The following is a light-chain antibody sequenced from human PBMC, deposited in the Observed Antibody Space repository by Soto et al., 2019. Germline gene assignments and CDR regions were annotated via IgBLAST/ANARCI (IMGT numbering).Light chain of an antibody. CDR2: ETS. V-gene: IGKV1-39*01. CDR1: QNIAKY. J-gene: IGKJ4*01. Sequence: DIRMAQSPSSLSASVGDRVTITCRAGQNIAKYLNWYQQKPGKAPLLLIYETSKLEIGVPSRFAGSGSGTDFTLTISSLQPEDFATYYCQETYSKPPSFGGGTKVEI. CDR3: QETYSKPPS.